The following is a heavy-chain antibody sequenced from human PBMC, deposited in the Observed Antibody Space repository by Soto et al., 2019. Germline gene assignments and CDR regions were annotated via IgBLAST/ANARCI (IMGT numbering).Heavy chain of an antibody. D-gene: IGHD3-22*01. CDR2: IIPIFGTA. J-gene: IGHJ5*02. Sequence: ASVKVSCKASGGTFSSYAISWVRQAPGQGLEWMGGIIPIFGTANYAQKFQGRVTITADESTSTAYMELSSLRSEDTAVYYCASSELFYYYDSSGPSGVYNWFDPWGQGTLVTVSS. V-gene: IGHV1-69*13. CDR3: ASSELFYYYDSSGPSGVYNWFDP. CDR1: GGTFSSYA.